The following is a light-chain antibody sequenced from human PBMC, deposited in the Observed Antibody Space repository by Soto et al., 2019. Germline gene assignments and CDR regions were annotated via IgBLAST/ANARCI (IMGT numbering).Light chain of an antibody. CDR1: NSDVGLYDF. Sequence: QSALTQPASVSGTPGQSIPISCTGSNSDVGLYDFVSWYQHHPGRAPKLIVSEVSHRPSGISTRFSGSKSGNTASLTISGLQSEDEADYYCISYTSDDGRYVFGTGTKLTVL. V-gene: IGLV2-14*01. CDR2: EVS. J-gene: IGLJ1*01. CDR3: ISYTSDDGRYV.